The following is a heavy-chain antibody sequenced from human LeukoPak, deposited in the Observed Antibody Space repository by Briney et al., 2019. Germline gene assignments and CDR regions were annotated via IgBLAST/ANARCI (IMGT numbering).Heavy chain of an antibody. D-gene: IGHD6-13*01. Sequence: SETLSLTCAVYGGSFSGYYWSWIRQPPGKGLEWIGEINHSGSTNYNPSLKSRVTISVDTSKNQFSLKLTSVTAADTAVYYCARERSSSWFIEFWGQGILVTVSS. CDR2: INHSGST. J-gene: IGHJ4*02. V-gene: IGHV4-34*01. CDR1: GGSFSGYY. CDR3: ARERSSSWFIEF.